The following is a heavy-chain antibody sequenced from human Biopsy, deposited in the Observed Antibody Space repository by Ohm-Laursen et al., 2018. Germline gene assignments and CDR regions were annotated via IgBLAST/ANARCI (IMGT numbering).Heavy chain of an antibody. CDR3: ARARIKTSGVLIPETYYFDS. D-gene: IGHD3-3*01. CDR2: FYYSGST. J-gene: IGHJ4*02. Sequence: GTLSLTCNVSGGDINNYYWSWIRQPPGKGLEWIGNFYYSGSTNYNPSLKSRITMSLDRSKSQVSLRMNSVTAADTAVYYCARARIKTSGVLIPETYYFDSWGQGTLVTVSP. CDR1: GGDINNYY. V-gene: IGHV4-59*01.